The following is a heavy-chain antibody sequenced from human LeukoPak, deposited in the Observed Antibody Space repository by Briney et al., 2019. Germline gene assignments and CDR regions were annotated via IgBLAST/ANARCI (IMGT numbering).Heavy chain of an antibody. CDR3: ARDRWVTYCGGDCSGNYFDY. Sequence: ASVKVSCKASGYTFTSYDINWVRQATGQGLEWMGWMNPHSGNTAYAQNFQGRVTITRNTSISTAYMELSSLRSEDTAVYYCARDRWVTYCGGDCSGNYFDYWGQGTLVTVSS. V-gene: IGHV1-8*03. J-gene: IGHJ4*02. CDR2: MNPHSGNT. CDR1: GYTFTSYD. D-gene: IGHD2-21*02.